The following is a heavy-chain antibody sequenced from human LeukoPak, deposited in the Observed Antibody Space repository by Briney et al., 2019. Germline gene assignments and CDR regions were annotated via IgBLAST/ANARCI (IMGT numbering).Heavy chain of an antibody. J-gene: IGHJ4*02. CDR2: INHSGST. V-gene: IGHV4-34*01. Sequence: SETLSLTCAVYGGSFSGYYWSWIRQPPGKGLEWIGEINHSGSTNYNPSLKSRITISVDTSKNEFSLKLDSVTAADTAVYYCARPVYSYPLAFGFFDYWGQGALVTVSS. CDR3: ARPVYSYPLAFGFFDY. CDR1: GGSFSGYY. D-gene: IGHD5-18*01.